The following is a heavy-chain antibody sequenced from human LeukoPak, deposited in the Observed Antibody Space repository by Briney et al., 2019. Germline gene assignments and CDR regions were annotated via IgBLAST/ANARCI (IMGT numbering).Heavy chain of an antibody. CDR1: GFIFRNYW. CDR3: AKDHARELWDFDY. D-gene: IGHD3-16*01. Sequence: PGGSLRLSCAASGFIFRNYWMSWVRQAPGKGLEWVANIKEDGSEKYYVESVKGRFTISRDNSKNTVYMQMDSLRPEDTALYYCAKDHARELWDFDYWGRGSLVTVSS. CDR2: IKEDGSEK. V-gene: IGHV3-7*01. J-gene: IGHJ4*02.